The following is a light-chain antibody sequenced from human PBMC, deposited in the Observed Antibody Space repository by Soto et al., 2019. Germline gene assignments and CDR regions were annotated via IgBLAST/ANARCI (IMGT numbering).Light chain of an antibody. Sequence: EIGLTQSPGTLSFSPWERATLSCTASQSVSSKYLAWYQQKPVQSPRLLIYGASSRATGIPDRFSGSGSGTDFTLTIRRLEPEDFAAYYCQQYGSSYPWTFGQGTKVDI. J-gene: IGKJ1*01. CDR1: QSVSSKY. CDR3: QQYGSSYPWT. V-gene: IGKV3-20*01. CDR2: GAS.